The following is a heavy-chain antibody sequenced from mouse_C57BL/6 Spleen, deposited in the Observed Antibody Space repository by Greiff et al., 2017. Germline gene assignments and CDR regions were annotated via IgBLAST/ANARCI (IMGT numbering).Heavy chain of an antibody. Sequence: QVQLKESGAELAKPGASVKLSCKASGYTFTSYWMHWVKQRPGQGLAWIGYINPSSGYTKYNQKFKDKATLTADKSSSTAYMQLSSLTYEDSAVYYCAKSSYDYPDYWGQGTTLTVSS. D-gene: IGHD2-4*01. V-gene: IGHV1-7*01. CDR3: AKSSYDYPDY. J-gene: IGHJ2*01. CDR2: INPSSGYT. CDR1: GYTFTSYW.